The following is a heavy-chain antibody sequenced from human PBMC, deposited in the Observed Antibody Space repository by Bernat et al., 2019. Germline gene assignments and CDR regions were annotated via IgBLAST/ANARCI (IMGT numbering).Heavy chain of an antibody. D-gene: IGHD3-22*01. Sequence: EVQLVESGGGLVQPGGSLRLSCAASGFTFSTYSMNWVRQARGKGLEWISYISSSGDTKYYADSVKGLFTISRDNAKYSLYLHMSSQKDEDTAVYYCTRCSNAYYWGQGTLVTVSS. J-gene: IGHJ4*02. V-gene: IGHV3-48*02. CDR2: ISSSGDTK. CDR1: GFTFSTYS. CDR3: TRCSNAYY.